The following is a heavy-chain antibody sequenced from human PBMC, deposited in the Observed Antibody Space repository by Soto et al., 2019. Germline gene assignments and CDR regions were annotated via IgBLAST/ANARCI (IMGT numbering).Heavy chain of an antibody. V-gene: IGHV3-15*07. Sequence: PGGSLRLSCAASGFTFSNAWMNWVRQAPGKGLEWVGRIKSKTDGGTTDYAAPVKGRFTISRDDSKNTLYLQMKSLKTEDTAVYYCTTGWNLLRFLEWLLVYGYYYGMDVWGQGTTVTVSS. J-gene: IGHJ6*02. CDR2: IKSKTDGGTT. D-gene: IGHD3-3*01. CDR3: TTGWNLLRFLEWLLVYGYYYGMDV. CDR1: GFTFSNAW.